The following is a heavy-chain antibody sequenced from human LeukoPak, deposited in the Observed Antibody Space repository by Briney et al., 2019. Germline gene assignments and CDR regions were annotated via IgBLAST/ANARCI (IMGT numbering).Heavy chain of an antibody. V-gene: IGHV4-61*02. D-gene: IGHD1-26*01. J-gene: IGHJ5*02. Sequence: PSETLSLTCTVSGGPISSGSYYWSWIRQPAGKGLEWIGRIYTSGSTNYNPSLKSRVTISVDTSKNQFSLKLSSVTAADTAVYSCARGVGATSVKRFDPWGQGTLVTVSS. CDR3: ARGVGATSVKRFDP. CDR1: GGPISSGSYY. CDR2: IYTSGST.